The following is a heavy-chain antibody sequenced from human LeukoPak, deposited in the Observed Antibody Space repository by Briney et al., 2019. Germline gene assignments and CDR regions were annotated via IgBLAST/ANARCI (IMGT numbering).Heavy chain of an antibody. Sequence: GGSLRLSCAGSGFTFNSYWMSWVRQAPGTGLEWVANIDHDGSETYYVDSVKGRFTISRDNAKNSLYLQMNSLRAEDTAVYYCVLMVLPPRRAFDFWGQGSLVTVSS. CDR3: VLMVLPPRRAFDF. D-gene: IGHD3-10*01. CDR2: IDHDGSET. CDR1: GFTFNSYW. V-gene: IGHV3-7*01. J-gene: IGHJ4*02.